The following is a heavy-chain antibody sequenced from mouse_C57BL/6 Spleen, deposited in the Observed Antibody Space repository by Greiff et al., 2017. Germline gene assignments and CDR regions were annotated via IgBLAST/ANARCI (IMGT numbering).Heavy chain of an antibody. CDR3: ARRGDTVGDFGY. D-gene: IGHD1-1*01. CDR1: GYTFTSYW. Sequence: QVQLQQSGAELVMPGASVKLSCKASGYTFTSYWMHWVKQRPGQGLEWIGEIDPCDSYTNYNQKFKGKSTVTVDKSSSTAYMQLSSLASEDSAVYYWARRGDTVGDFGYWGKGTTLSVSS. J-gene: IGHJ2*01. CDR2: IDPCDSYT. V-gene: IGHV1-69*01.